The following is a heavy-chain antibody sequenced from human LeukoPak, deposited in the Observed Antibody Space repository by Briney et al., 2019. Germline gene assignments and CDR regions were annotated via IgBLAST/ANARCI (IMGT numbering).Heavy chain of an antibody. J-gene: IGHJ4*02. Sequence: PLGGSLRLSCAASGFTVSTNYMSWVRQAPGKGLEWVTLMSSDGGNQYHADSVKGRFTISRDNSKNALYLQMNSLRAEDTAVYHCARGHASGSWLIDYWGLGTLVTVSS. V-gene: IGHV3-30*01. CDR3: ARGHASGSWLIDY. CDR2: MSSDGGNQ. CDR1: GFTVSTNY. D-gene: IGHD3-10*01.